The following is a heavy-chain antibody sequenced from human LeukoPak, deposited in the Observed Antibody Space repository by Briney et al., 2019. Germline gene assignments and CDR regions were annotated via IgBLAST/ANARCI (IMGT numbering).Heavy chain of an antibody. CDR1: GYTFTSYD. V-gene: IGHV1-8*01. D-gene: IGHD1-26*01. CDR3: ARDNSVGDTAWWFDP. J-gene: IGHJ5*02. CDR2: MNPNSGNT. Sequence: ASVKVSRKASGYTFTSYDINWVRQATGQGLEWMGWMNPNSGNTGYAQKFQGRLSLTRDMSTSTDYMELSSLRSEDTAVYYCARDNSVGDTAWWFDPWGQGTLVTVSS.